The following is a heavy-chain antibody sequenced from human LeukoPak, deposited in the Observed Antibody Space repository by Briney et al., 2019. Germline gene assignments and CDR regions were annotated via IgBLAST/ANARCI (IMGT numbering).Heavy chain of an antibody. CDR1: GFLFSSHA. Sequence: GGSLRLSCEASGFLFSSHALHWVRQAPGKGLEWVAVMSYDGKNRYYADSVTGRFTISRDNSKSTLYLQMNSLRAEDTAVYYCARDTGDCSSTSCYIRAYGAFDIWGQGTMVTVSS. D-gene: IGHD2-2*02. V-gene: IGHV3-30*04. CDR3: ARDTGDCSSTSCYIRAYGAFDI. J-gene: IGHJ3*02. CDR2: MSYDGKNR.